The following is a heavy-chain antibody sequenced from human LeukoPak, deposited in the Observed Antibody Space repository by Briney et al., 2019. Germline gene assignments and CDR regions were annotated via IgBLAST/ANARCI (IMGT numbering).Heavy chain of an antibody. CDR1: GFTSSSYA. V-gene: IGHV3-30-3*01. J-gene: IGHJ4*02. CDR3: AKGLGTGSVLARPLHY. Sequence: GGSLRLSCAASGFTSSSYAMHWVRQAPGKGLKWVAVISYDGSNKYYADSVRGRFTISRDNFKNTVDLQMISVTAEDTAMYFCAKGLGTGSVLARPLHYWGQGTLVTVSS. CDR2: ISYDGSNK. D-gene: IGHD3-10*01.